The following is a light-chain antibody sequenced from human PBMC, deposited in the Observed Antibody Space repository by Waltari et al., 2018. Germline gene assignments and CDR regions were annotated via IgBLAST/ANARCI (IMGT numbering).Light chain of an antibody. CDR2: KNN. Sequence: SVLTPPPSASGTPGQKVTISCNGSSSNIVSNYVYGYQQFPGTAPKLLIFKNNQRPSGVPDRFSDSKSGTSASLAINGLRSEDEADYYCAAWDDSLSGLVLGGGTKVTVL. CDR3: AAWDDSLSGLV. V-gene: IGLV1-47*01. CDR1: SSNIVSNY. J-gene: IGLJ3*02.